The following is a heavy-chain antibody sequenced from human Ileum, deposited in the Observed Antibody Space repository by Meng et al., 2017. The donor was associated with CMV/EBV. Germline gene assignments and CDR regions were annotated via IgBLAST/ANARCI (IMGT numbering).Heavy chain of an antibody. CDR2: INPNSGGT. CDR3: ARGPFSSSWYSLDY. D-gene: IGHD6-13*01. Sequence: KASGYTCTDYYMHWVRQAPGQGLEWMGWINPNSGGTKFAQKFQVRVTMTRDTSISTAYMELTRLRSDDTAVYYCARGPFSSSWYSLDYWGQGTLVTVSS. J-gene: IGHJ4*02. CDR1: GYTCTDYY. V-gene: IGHV1-2*02.